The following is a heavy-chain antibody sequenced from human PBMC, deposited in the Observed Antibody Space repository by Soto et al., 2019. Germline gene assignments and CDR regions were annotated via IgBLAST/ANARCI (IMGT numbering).Heavy chain of an antibody. J-gene: IGHJ6*02. CDR2: IIPIFGTA. V-gene: IGHV1-69*12. D-gene: IGHD5-18*01. CDR1: GGTFSSYA. CDR3: ASSAMDHYYYGMDV. Sequence: QVQLVQSGAEVKKPGSSVKVSCKSSGGTFSSYAISWMRQAPGQGLEWMGGIIPIFGTADYAQKFQGRVTITADESTSTAYMELSSLSSEDTAVYYCASSAMDHYYYGMDVWGQGTTVTVSS.